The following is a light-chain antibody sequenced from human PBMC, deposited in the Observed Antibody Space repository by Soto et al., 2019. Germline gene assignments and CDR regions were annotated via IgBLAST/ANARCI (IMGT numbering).Light chain of an antibody. V-gene: IGKV3-11*01. CDR3: QQRSDWPS. CDR1: QTISNY. Sequence: EVVLTQSPATLSLSPGDRATLSCRASQTISNYLAWYQQKLGQAPRLLIYDASNRATGIPARFSGSGSGTDFTLTISSLEPEDFAVYDCQQRSDWPSFGQGTKLEIK. CDR2: DAS. J-gene: IGKJ2*01.